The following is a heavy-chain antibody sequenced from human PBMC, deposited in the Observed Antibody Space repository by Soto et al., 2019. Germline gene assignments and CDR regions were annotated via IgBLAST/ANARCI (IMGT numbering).Heavy chain of an antibody. CDR1: GGSISSGYYY. V-gene: IGHV4-30-4*01. CDR2: IYYSRST. D-gene: IGHD6-13*01. J-gene: IGHJ6*02. Sequence: SETLSLTCSVSGGSISSGYYYWSWIRQPPXKGLEWIGNIYYSRSTYYNPSLKSRVTISVDTSKNQFSLKLSSVTAADTAVYYCARHWGSDPGIAAADRRTYGMDVWGQGSTVTVSS. CDR3: ARHWGSDPGIAAADRRTYGMDV.